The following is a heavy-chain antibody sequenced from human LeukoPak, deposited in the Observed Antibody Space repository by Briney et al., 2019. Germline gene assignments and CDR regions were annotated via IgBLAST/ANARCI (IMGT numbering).Heavy chain of an antibody. Sequence: KSSETLSLTCTVSGGSISSYYWSWIRQPPGKGLEWIGYIYYSGSTNYNPSLKSRVTISVDTSKNQFSLKLSSVTAADTAVYYCARVRGWYGELDYWGQGTLVTVSS. D-gene: IGHD6-19*01. V-gene: IGHV4-59*01. CDR1: GGSISSYY. CDR2: IYYSGST. CDR3: ARVRGWYGELDY. J-gene: IGHJ4*02.